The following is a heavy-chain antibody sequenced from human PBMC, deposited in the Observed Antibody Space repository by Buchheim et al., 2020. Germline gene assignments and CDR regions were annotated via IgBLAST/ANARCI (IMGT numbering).Heavy chain of an antibody. V-gene: IGHV3-23*01. Sequence: EVQLLESGGGLVQPGGSLKLSCAASGFTFRSYAMTWVRQAPGKGLEWVSAISGSGGSTYSADSVKGRFTISRDNSRNTLSLQMNSLSAEDTAIYYCAKDLSGGQWLVAPAYWGQGTL. CDR3: AKDLSGGQWLVAPAY. CDR1: GFTFRSYA. CDR2: ISGSGGST. J-gene: IGHJ4*02. D-gene: IGHD6-19*01.